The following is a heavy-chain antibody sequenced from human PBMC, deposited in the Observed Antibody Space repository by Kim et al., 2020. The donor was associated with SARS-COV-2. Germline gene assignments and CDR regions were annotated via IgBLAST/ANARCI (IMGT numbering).Heavy chain of an antibody. CDR3: ARGDHSSSWYYFDN. D-gene: IGHD6-13*01. Sequence: SETLSLTCTVSGGSISSYYWSWIRQPPGKGLEWIGYIYYSGSTNYNPSLKSRVTISVDTSKNQFSLKLSSVTAADTAVYYCARGDHSSSWYYFDNWGQGTLVTVSS. J-gene: IGHJ4*02. CDR2: IYYSGST. CDR1: GGSISSYY. V-gene: IGHV4-59*01.